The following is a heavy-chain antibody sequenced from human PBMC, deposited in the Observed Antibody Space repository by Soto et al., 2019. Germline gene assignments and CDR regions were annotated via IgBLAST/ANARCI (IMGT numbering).Heavy chain of an antibody. Sequence: SETLSLTCTVSGGSISSYYWSWIRQPPGKGLEWIGYIYYSGGTNYNPSLKSRVTISVDTSKNQFSLKLSSVTAADTAVYYCARAPDYYDSSGYYSLTPRPFDYWGQGTLVTVSS. D-gene: IGHD3-22*01. CDR2: IYYSGGT. CDR1: GGSISSYY. V-gene: IGHV4-59*01. J-gene: IGHJ4*02. CDR3: ARAPDYYDSSGYYSLTPRPFDY.